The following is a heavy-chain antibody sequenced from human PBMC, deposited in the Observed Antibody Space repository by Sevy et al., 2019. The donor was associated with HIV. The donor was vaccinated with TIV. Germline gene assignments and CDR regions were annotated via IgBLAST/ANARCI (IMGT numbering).Heavy chain of an antibody. CDR2: IKQDGSEK. J-gene: IGHJ4*02. CDR3: ARETGGSGWFIDY. D-gene: IGHD6-19*01. Sequence: GGSLRLSCAASGFTFSSYWMSWVRQAPGKGLEWVANIKQDGSEKYYVDSVKGRFTISRDNAKNSLYLQMNGLTVEDTAVYFCARETGGSGWFIDYWGQGVLVTVSS. CDR1: GFTFSSYW. V-gene: IGHV3-7*01.